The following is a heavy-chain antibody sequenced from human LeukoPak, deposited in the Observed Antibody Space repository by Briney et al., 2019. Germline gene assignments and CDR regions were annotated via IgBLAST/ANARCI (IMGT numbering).Heavy chain of an antibody. CDR2: ISASGVST. CDR1: GFTFSDSG. D-gene: IGHD3-22*01. V-gene: IGHV3-23*01. J-gene: IGHJ4*02. CDR3: AKDPRRNYYDSSGYLVY. Sequence: GGSLRLSCAASGFTFSDSGMTWVRQAPGKGLEWVSLISASGVSTYYADSVKGRFTISRDNSNTTLYLQMGSLRAEDTAVYYCAKDPRRNYYDSSGYLVYWGQGTLVTVSS.